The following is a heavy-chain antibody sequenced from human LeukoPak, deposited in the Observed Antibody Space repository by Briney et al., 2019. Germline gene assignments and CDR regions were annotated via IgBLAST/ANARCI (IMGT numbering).Heavy chain of an antibody. CDR1: GYTFHNYG. Sequence: GASVKVSCKASGYTFHNYGIIWVRQAPGQGLEWMGWISSYSGNTDYTERLQGRVTMTTDTSTTTAFMELRSHRSDDTAVYYCARTSGVSAAGSPYYFDYWGQGTLVTVSS. J-gene: IGHJ4*02. CDR3: ARTSGVSAAGSPYYFDY. D-gene: IGHD6-13*01. CDR2: ISSYSGNT. V-gene: IGHV1-18*01.